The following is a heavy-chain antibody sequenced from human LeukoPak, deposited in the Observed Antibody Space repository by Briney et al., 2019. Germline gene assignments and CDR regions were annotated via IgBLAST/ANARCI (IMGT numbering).Heavy chain of an antibody. D-gene: IGHD6-13*01. CDR2: IYYSGST. V-gene: IGHV4-39*01. J-gene: IGHJ4*02. CDR3: ARHKIGWGYSSSWADY. Sequence: SSETLSLTCTVSGGSISSSSYYWGWIRQPPGKGLEWIGSIYYSGSTYYNPSLKSRVTISVDTSKNQFSLKLSSVTAADTAVYYCARHKIGWGYSSSWADYGGQGTLVTVSS. CDR1: GGSISSSSYY.